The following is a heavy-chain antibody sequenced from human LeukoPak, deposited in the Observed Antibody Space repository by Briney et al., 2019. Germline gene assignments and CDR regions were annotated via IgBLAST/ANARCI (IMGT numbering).Heavy chain of an antibody. V-gene: IGHV4-4*07. Sequence: SETLSLTCTVSGGSISSYYWSWIRQPAGKGLEWIGRIYTSGSTNYNPSLKSRVTMSVDTSKNQSSLKLSSVTAADTSVYYCARDLDRPTNYYGIDVWGQGTTDTVS. CDR2: IYTSGST. CDR3: ARDLDRPTNYYGIDV. J-gene: IGHJ6*02. CDR1: GGSISSYY. D-gene: IGHD5-24*01.